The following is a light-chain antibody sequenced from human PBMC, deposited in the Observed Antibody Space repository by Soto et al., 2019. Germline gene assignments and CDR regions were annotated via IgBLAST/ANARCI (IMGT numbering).Light chain of an antibody. J-gene: IGKJ1*01. CDR2: AAS. CDR1: QDISNY. Sequence: DIQMTQSPSAMSASVGDRVTITCRASQDISNYLAWFQQKPGKGPKRLIYAASSLQSGVPSRFSGSGSGTEFTLTISSLQPEDFATHYCLQHNGYPRTFGQGTKVDIK. CDR3: LQHNGYPRT. V-gene: IGKV1-17*03.